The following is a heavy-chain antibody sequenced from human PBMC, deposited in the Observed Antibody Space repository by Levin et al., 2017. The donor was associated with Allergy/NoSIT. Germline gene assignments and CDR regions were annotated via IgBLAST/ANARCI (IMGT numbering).Heavy chain of an antibody. Sequence: QSGPTLVKPTETLTLTCTVSGFSLSNARMGVSWIRQPPGKALEWLAHIFSNDEKSYSTSLKSRLTISKDTSKSQVVLTMTNMDPVDTATYYCARSSYDFWSGVFDYWGQGTLVTVSS. CDR1: GFSLSNARMG. J-gene: IGHJ4*02. CDR2: IFSNDEK. CDR3: ARSSYDFWSGVFDY. V-gene: IGHV2-26*01. D-gene: IGHD3-3*01.